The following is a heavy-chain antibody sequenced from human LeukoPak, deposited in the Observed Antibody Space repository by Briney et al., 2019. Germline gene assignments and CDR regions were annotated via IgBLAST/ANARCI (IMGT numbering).Heavy chain of an antibody. CDR2: IYHSGST. CDR3: ARVYAGYYFDY. J-gene: IGHJ4*02. D-gene: IGHD2-8*01. CDR1: GGSISSGGYS. V-gene: IGHV4-30-2*01. Sequence: SETLSLTCAVSGGSISSGGYSWSWIRQPPGKGLEWIGYIYHSGSTYYNPSLKSRVTISVDRSKNQFSLKLSSVTAADTAVYYCARVYAGYYFDYWGQGTLVTVSS.